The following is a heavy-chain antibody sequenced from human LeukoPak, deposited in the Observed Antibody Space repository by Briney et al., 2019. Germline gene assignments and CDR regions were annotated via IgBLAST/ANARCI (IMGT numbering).Heavy chain of an antibody. CDR3: VDTKTSTFEISGYPYYYDYYYMDV. Sequence: PGGSLRLSCAASGFSFSDYNMNWVRQAPGKGLEWVPYISSSSSTIYYADSVKGRFTISRDNAKKSLYLQMSSLRAEDTAVYYCVDTKTSTFEISGYPYYYDYYYMDVWGKGTTVTVSS. CDR1: GFSFSDYN. V-gene: IGHV3-48*01. D-gene: IGHD3-22*01. CDR2: ISSSSSTI. J-gene: IGHJ6*03.